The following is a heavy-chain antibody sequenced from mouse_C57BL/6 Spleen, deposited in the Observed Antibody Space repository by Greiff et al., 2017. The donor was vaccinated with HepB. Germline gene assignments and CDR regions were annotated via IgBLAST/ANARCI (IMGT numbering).Heavy chain of an antibody. CDR3: TRAGHHFDY. CDR2: IDPETGGT. CDR1: GYTFTDYE. D-gene: IGHD3-3*01. J-gene: IGHJ2*01. V-gene: IGHV1-15*01. Sequence: QVQLQQSGAELVRPGASVTLSCKASGYTFTDYEMHWVKQTPVHGLEWIGAIDPETGGTAYNQKFKGKAILTADKSSSTAYMELRSLTSEDSAVYYCTRAGHHFDYWGQGTTLTVSS.